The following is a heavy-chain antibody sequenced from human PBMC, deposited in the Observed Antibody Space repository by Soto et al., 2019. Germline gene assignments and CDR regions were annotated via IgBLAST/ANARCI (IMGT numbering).Heavy chain of an antibody. D-gene: IGHD3-22*01. CDR1: GYTFTSYA. J-gene: IGHJ3*02. V-gene: IGHV1-3*01. CDR3: AGNYYDSSGYAIDAFDI. CDR2: INAGNGNT. Sequence: ASVKVSCKGSGYTFTSYAMHWVRQAPGPRLEWMGWINAGNGNTKYSQKFQGRVTITRDTSASTAYMELSSLRSEDTAVYYCAGNYYDSSGYAIDAFDIWGQGTMVTVSS.